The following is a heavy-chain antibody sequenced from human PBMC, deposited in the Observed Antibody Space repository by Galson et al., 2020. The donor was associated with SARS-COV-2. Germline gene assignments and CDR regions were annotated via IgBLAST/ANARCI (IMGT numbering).Heavy chain of an antibody. CDR3: ARDLGYSGYDSGTLDY. CDR2: LTSTTGYT. J-gene: IGHJ4*02. D-gene: IGHD5-12*01. CDR1: GFTFSDYH. Sequence: SLRLSCAASGFTFSDYHMSWIRQAPGKGLEWVAFLTSTTGYTNYAGSVKGRFTISRDNAKNSLYLQMNRLRAEDTAVYYCARDLGYSGYDSGTLDYWGQGTLVTVSS. V-gene: IGHV3-11*06.